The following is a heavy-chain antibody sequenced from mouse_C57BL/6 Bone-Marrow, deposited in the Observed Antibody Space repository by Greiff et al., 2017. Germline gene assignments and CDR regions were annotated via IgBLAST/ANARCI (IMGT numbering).Heavy chain of an antibody. D-gene: IGHD3-3*01. CDR3: TRWLVWFAY. CDR1: GYTFTSYW. CDR2: IYPGNSDT. Sequence: EVQLQQSGTVLARPGASVKMSCKTSGYTFTSYWMHWVKQRPGQGLEWIGAIYPGNSDTSYNQKFKGKAKLTAGTSASTAYMALSSLTNEDSAVYYCTRWLVWFAYWGQGTLVTVSA. V-gene: IGHV1-5*01. J-gene: IGHJ3*01.